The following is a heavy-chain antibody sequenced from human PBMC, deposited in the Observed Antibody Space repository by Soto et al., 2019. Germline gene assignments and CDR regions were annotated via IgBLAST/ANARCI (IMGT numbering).Heavy chain of an antibody. J-gene: IGHJ6*02. V-gene: IGHV3-21*01. CDR1: GFTFSSYS. Sequence: PGGSLRLSCAASGFTFSSYSMNWVRQAPGKGLEWVPSISSSSSYIYYADSVKGRFTISRDNAKNSLYLQMSSLRAEDTAVYYCARSVPSYSPVYYWYYYGMDVWGQGTTVTVSS. CDR3: ARSVPSYSPVYYWYYYGMDV. D-gene: IGHD1-26*01. CDR2: ISSSSSYI.